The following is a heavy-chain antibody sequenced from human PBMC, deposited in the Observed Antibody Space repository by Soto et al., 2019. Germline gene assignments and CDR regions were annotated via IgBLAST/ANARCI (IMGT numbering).Heavy chain of an antibody. J-gene: IGHJ6*03. CDR3: ARAGNAYYHYYMDV. CDR1: GYTVTSCY. D-gene: IGHD1-1*01. Sequence: QVQLVQSGAEVKKPGASVKVSCKASGYTVTSCYMHWVRQAPGQGLEWVGIINPTDGSATYAQRFRGRVTMTRDTSTSTVYVELSSLRSDDTAVYFCARAGNAYYHYYMDVWGKGTTVTVSS. CDR2: INPTDGSA. V-gene: IGHV1-46*03.